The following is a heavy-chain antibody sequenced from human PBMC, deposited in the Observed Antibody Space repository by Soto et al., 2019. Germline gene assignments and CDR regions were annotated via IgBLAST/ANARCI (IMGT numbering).Heavy chain of an antibody. CDR2: TYYSSKCYN. CDR3: GTFLSTTSPDV. V-gene: IGHV6-1*01. J-gene: IGHJ6*02. D-gene: IGHD2-2*01. CDR1: GASVSSKSAS. Sequence: QTLSLTCAISGASVSSKSASWNCIMQSPSRGLEWLGRTYYSSKCYNDYAVSVKSRITINPDTSKNQFSLQLNSVTPEDTAVYYCGTFLSTTSPDVWGPGTTVTVSS.